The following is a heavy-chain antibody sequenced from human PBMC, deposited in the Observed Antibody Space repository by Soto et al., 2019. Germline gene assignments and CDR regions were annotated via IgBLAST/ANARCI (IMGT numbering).Heavy chain of an antibody. CDR1: GYTFSSYE. CDR2: MNPNSGNT. CDR3: ARGQSGYSSGWSPNDY. D-gene: IGHD6-19*01. V-gene: IGHV1-8*01. J-gene: IGHJ4*02. Sequence: QVQLVQSGAEVKKPGASVKVSCKASGYTFSSYEINWVRQATGQGLEWMGWMNPNSGNTGYAQKFQGRVTMTRNTSISTAYMELSSLRSEDTAVYYCARGQSGYSSGWSPNDYWGQGTRVTVSS.